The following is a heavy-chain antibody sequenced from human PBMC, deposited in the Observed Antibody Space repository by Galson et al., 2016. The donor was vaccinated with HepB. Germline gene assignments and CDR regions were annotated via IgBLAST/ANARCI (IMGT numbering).Heavy chain of an antibody. D-gene: IGHD3-9*01. CDR1: GFSVNKYGVG. J-gene: IGHJ3*01. Sequence: PALVKPTQTLTLTCTFSGFSVNKYGVGVGWMRQSPGTAPEWLALIYWDDDKGYNPSLESRLYIPKDTTKNQVVLTMTNMDPVDTATYYCAHRLYMRGPRYFDWLLLGDVFDLWGQGTMVTVSS. CDR3: AHRLYMRGPRYFDWLLLGDVFDL. V-gene: IGHV2-5*02. CDR2: IYWDDDK.